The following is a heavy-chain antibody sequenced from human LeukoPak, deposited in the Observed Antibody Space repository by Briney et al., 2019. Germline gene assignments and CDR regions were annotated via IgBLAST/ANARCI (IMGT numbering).Heavy chain of an antibody. Sequence: PGGSLSLSCVGSGFTFSAYWLSWVRQAPGKGLEWVANIKQDGSEKDYVDALKGRFTISRDNAKNSLYLQMNSLRAEDTAVYYCARWLELMRNFDWWGQGTLVTVSS. CDR1: GFTFSAYW. CDR3: ARWLELMRNFDW. CDR2: IKQDGSEK. D-gene: IGHD5-24*01. J-gene: IGHJ4*02. V-gene: IGHV3-7*01.